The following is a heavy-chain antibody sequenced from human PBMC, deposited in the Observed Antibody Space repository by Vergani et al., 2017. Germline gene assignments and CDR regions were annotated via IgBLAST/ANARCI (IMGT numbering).Heavy chain of an antibody. Sequence: EVQLVEYGGGSVQSGGSLRLSCVASGFSFNTYWMHWVRQVPGKGLMWVARIDEYGNRATYGYFETGRFTISRDNAKNTVFLQMHNLRADDAGVYYCVRSEYCTGIACNTRFDSWGQGALVTVSS. CDR2: IDEYGNRA. D-gene: IGHD2-8*02. V-gene: IGHV3-74*03. CDR1: GFSFNTYW. J-gene: IGHJ5*01. CDR3: VRSEYCTGIACNTRFDS.